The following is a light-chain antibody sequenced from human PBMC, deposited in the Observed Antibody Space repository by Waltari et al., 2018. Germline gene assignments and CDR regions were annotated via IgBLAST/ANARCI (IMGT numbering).Light chain of an antibody. CDR2: DVS. Sequence: QSALTQPRPVSGSPGQSVPLSCPGTSSNVGGYKYVSWYQQHPGNGPNFLMYDVSKRPPGVPDRFSGLQAEDEADYHCCSYAGNHVWVFGGGTKLTVL. V-gene: IGLV2-11*01. CDR1: SSNVGGYKY. J-gene: IGLJ3*02. CDR3: CSYAGNHVWV.